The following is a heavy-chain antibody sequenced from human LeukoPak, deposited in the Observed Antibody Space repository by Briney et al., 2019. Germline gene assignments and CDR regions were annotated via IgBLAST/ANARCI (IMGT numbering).Heavy chain of an antibody. D-gene: IGHD2-15*01. CDR2: IYGNGTT. J-gene: IGHJ6*03. Sequence: PSETLSLTCTVSGGSITRYYWSWIRQPAGKGLEWIGRIYGNGTTFHKPSLKSRVIMSVDTSTNEVSLKLSSVTAADTAVYYCARDPCSYLYYYMDVWGKGTTVTVSS. V-gene: IGHV4-4*07. CDR3: ARDPCSYLYYYMDV. CDR1: GGSITRYY.